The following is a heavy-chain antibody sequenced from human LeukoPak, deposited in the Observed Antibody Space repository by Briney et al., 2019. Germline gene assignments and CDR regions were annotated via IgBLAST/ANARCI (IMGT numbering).Heavy chain of an antibody. D-gene: IGHD1-26*01. J-gene: IGHJ4*02. CDR2: ISSNGGNI. V-gene: IGHV3-64*01. Sequence: GGSLRLSCAASGFTFSSYAMHWVRQASGKGLEYVSVISSNGGNIYYANSVKGRFTTSRDNSKNTLYLQMGSLRPEDMAVYYCATVRVGATAKGYYFDYWGQGTLVTVSS. CDR1: GFTFSSYA. CDR3: ATVRVGATAKGYYFDY.